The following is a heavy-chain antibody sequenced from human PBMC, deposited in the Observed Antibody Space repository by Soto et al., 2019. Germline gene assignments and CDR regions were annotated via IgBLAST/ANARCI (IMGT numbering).Heavy chain of an antibody. CDR1: GGSISSYY. Sequence: SDTLSLTCTVSGGSISSYYWSWIRQPPGKGLEWIGYIYYSGSTNYNPSLKSRVTISVDTSKNQFSLKLSSVTAADTAVYYCARISISNYDFWSGQQYYFDYWGQGTLVTVSS. CDR2: IYYSGST. D-gene: IGHD3-3*01. J-gene: IGHJ4*02. CDR3: ARISISNYDFWSGQQYYFDY. V-gene: IGHV4-59*01.